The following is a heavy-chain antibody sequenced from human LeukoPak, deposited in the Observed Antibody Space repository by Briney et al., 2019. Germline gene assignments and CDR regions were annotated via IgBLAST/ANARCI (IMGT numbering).Heavy chain of an antibody. CDR3: TRVLGYSYGPIDY. J-gene: IGHJ4*02. Sequence: GGSLRLSCAASRFTFSSYSMNWVRQAPGKGLEWVGRTRNKANSYSTQYAASVKGRFTISRDDSKNSLFLQMNSLETEDTAVYYCTRVLGYSYGPIDYWGQGTLVTVSS. V-gene: IGHV3-72*01. D-gene: IGHD5-18*01. CDR2: TRNKANSYST. CDR1: RFTFSSYS.